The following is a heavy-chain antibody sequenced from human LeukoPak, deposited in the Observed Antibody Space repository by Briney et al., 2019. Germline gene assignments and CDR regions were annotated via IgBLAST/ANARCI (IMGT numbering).Heavy chain of an antibody. CDR1: GFTVSSNY. J-gene: IGHJ4*02. Sequence: PGGSLRLSCAASGFTVSSNYMSWVRQPPGKGLEWVSVIYGGGNTYYADSVKGRFTISRDNSKNTLYLQMNSLRAEDTAVYYCAKGTDFWSGYFDYWGQGTLVTVSS. V-gene: IGHV3-53*01. CDR3: AKGTDFWSGYFDY. CDR2: IYGGGNT. D-gene: IGHD3-3*01.